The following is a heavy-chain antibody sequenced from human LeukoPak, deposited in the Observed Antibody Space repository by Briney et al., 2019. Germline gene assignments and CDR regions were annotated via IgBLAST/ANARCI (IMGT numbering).Heavy chain of an antibody. J-gene: IGHJ4*02. CDR1: GYSFTSYW. CDR2: IYPGDSDT. CDR3: ARQASYCSGGSCYPTQPKDY. V-gene: IGHV5-51*01. Sequence: GESLKISCKGSGYSFTSYWIGWVRQMPGKGLEWMDIIYPGDSDTRYSPSFQGQVTISADKSISTAYLQWSSLKASDTAMYYCARQASYCSGGSCYPTQPKDYWGQGTLVTVSS. D-gene: IGHD2-15*01.